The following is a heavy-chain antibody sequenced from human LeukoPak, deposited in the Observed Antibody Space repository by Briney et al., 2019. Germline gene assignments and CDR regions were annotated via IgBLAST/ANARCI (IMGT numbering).Heavy chain of an antibody. V-gene: IGHV3-30*18. CDR1: GFTFSSYG. Sequence: GGSLRLSCAASGFTFSSYGMHWVRQAPGKGLERVAVISYDGSNKYYADSVRGRFTISRDNSKNTLYLQMNSLRAEDTAVYYCAKDFRVYYGSGSYYGMDVWGQGTTVIVSS. CDR3: AKDFRVYYGSGSYYGMDV. D-gene: IGHD3-10*01. CDR2: ISYDGSNK. J-gene: IGHJ6*02.